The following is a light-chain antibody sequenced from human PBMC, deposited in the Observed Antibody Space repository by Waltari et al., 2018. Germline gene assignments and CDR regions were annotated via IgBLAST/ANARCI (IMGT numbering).Light chain of an antibody. Sequence: DIQMTQSPSSLSASVGARVTITCRASQSISNYLNWYQQKPGKAPKLLIFAASSLQSGVPSRFSGSGSGTDFTLTISSLQPEDFATYSCQQSYSTPRTFGQGTKLEIK. CDR2: AAS. J-gene: IGKJ2*01. V-gene: IGKV1-39*01. CDR3: QQSYSTPRT. CDR1: QSISNY.